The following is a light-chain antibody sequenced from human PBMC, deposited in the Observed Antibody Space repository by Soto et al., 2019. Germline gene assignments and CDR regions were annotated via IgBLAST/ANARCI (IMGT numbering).Light chain of an antibody. V-gene: IGKV3-20*01. CDR2: GAS. J-gene: IGKJ2*01. CDR3: QQYGSSPYT. Sequence: EIVLTQSPGTLSLSPGERATLSCRASQSVSSSYFAWYQQKPGQAPRLLIYGASSRATGIPDRFSGSGSGIDFTLIISRLEPEDFAVYYCQQYGSSPYTFGQGTKLEIK. CDR1: QSVSSSY.